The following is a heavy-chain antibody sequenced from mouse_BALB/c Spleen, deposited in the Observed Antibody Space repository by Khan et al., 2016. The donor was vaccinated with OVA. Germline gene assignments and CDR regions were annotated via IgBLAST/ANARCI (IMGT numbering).Heavy chain of an antibody. V-gene: IGHV1-4*01. J-gene: IGHJ4*01. CDR1: GYTFTSNS. Sequence: VQLKESGAELARPGASVKMSCEASGYTFTSNSMHWVKQRPGQGLEWIGYINPSSGYTKYNKNFKDKATLTADKSSSTAYMQLNSLTSEDSAVYYCARRRSEYAMTYWGQGTLVIVSA. CDR2: INPSSGYT. D-gene: IGHD2-14*01. CDR3: ARRRSEYAMTY.